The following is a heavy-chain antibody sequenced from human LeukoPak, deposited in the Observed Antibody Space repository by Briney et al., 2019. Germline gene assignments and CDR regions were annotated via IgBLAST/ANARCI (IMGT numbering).Heavy chain of an antibody. Sequence: SETLSLTCTVDGGSISNYYWSWIRQPPGNGLEWMGFIFYTGRINYNPSLRGRVTISVDTSKSPFSLRLSSVTGADTAVYYCARSYSASYDSPAGWFDPWGQGTLVTVSS. D-gene: IGHD3-22*01. CDR1: GGSISNYY. V-gene: IGHV4-59*08. CDR3: ARSYSASYDSPAGWFDP. J-gene: IGHJ5*02. CDR2: IFYTGRI.